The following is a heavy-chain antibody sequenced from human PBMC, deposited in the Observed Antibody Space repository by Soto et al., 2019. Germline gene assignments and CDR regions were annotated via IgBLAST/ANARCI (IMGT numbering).Heavy chain of an antibody. CDR1: GFTFSSYS. Sequence: GGSLRLSCAASGFTFSSYSMNWVRQAPGKGLEWVSSISSSSSYIYYADSVKGRFTISRDNAKNSLYLQMNSLRAEDTAVYYCARDLGDTAMYYYYGMDVWGQGTTVTVSS. D-gene: IGHD5-18*01. V-gene: IGHV3-21*01. J-gene: IGHJ6*02. CDR2: ISSSSSYI. CDR3: ARDLGDTAMYYYYGMDV.